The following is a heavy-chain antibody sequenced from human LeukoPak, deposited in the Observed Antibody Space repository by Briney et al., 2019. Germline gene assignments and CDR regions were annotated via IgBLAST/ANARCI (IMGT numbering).Heavy chain of an antibody. Sequence: GESLKISCKGSGYRFTSYWISWVRQMPGKGLEWMGRIDPADSYTNYSPSFQGHVTISADTSINTAYLQWSSLQASDTAIYYCARHPDLTTFDYWGHGTLVIVSS. CDR3: ARHPDLTTFDY. J-gene: IGHJ4*01. D-gene: IGHD3-9*01. CDR1: GYRFTSYW. V-gene: IGHV5-10-1*01. CDR2: IDPADSYT.